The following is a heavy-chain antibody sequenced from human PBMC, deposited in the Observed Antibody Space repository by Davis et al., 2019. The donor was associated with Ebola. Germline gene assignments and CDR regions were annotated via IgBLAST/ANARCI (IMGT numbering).Heavy chain of an antibody. CDR2: IYNSGST. CDR1: GGSIRSHY. Sequence: SETLSLTCTVSGGSIRSHYWHYIRQPPGKGLEWIGYIYNSGSTSYNPSLKSRVTISVDTAKNQFSLKLSSVTAADTAVYYCARADTYDTTGGVDHWGQGTLVTASS. V-gene: IGHV4-59*11. J-gene: IGHJ1*01. D-gene: IGHD3-22*01. CDR3: ARADTYDTTGGVDH.